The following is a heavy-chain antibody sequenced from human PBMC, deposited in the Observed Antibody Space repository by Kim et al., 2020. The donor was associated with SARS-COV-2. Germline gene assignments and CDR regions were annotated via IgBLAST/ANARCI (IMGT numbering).Heavy chain of an antibody. Sequence: SETLSLTCTVSGGSISSGSYYWSWIRQPAGKGLEWIGRIYTSGSTNYNPSLKSRVTISVDTSKNQFSLKLSSVTAADTAVYYCARGLGYCSGGSCYSGSGFDYWGQGTLVTVSS. CDR1: GGSISSGSYY. D-gene: IGHD2-15*01. J-gene: IGHJ4*02. CDR2: IYTSGST. V-gene: IGHV4-61*02. CDR3: ARGLGYCSGGSCYSGSGFDY.